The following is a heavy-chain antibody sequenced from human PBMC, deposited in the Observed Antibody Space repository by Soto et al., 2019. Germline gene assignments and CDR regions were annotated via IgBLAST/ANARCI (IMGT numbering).Heavy chain of an antibody. J-gene: IGHJ4*02. CDR1: GFTFSSYG. Sequence: QVQLVESGGGVVQPGRSLRLSCAASGFTFSSYGMHWVRQAPGKGLEWVAVISYDGSNKYYADSVKGRFTISRDNSKNTLYLQMNSLRAEDTAVYYCAKDGMTTVSRGYYFDYWGQGTLVTVSS. CDR3: AKDGMTTVSRGYYFDY. D-gene: IGHD4-17*01. CDR2: ISYDGSNK. V-gene: IGHV3-30*18.